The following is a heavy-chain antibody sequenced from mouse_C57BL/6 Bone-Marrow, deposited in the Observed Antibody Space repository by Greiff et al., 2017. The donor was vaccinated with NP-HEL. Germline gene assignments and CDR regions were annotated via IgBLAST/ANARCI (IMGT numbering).Heavy chain of an antibody. CDR3: AGDSSGYGDFDY. Sequence: VQLQQSGPGLVNPSQSLFLTCSITGFPITSGYYWIWIRQSPGKPLEWMGYITHSGETFYNPSLQSPISITRETSKNQFFRQLNSVTTEDTAMYYCAGDSSGYGDFDYWGQGTTLTVSS. CDR1: GFPITSGYY. J-gene: IGHJ2*01. V-gene: IGHV12-3*01. CDR2: ITHSGET. D-gene: IGHD3-2*02.